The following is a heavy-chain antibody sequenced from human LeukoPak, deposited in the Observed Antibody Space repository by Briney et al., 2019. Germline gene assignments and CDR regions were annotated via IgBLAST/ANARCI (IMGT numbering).Heavy chain of an antibody. D-gene: IGHD3-3*01. J-gene: IGHJ6*02. Sequence: SQTLSLTCAISGDSVSSNSAAWNWIRQSPSRGLEWLGRTYYRSKWYNDYAVSVKSRITINPDTSKNQISLQLNSVTPEDTAVYYCARDTQITIFGVAPYYYGMDVWGQGTTVTVSS. CDR3: ARDTQITIFGVAPYYYGMDV. V-gene: IGHV6-1*01. CDR1: GDSVSSNSAA. CDR2: TYYRSKWYN.